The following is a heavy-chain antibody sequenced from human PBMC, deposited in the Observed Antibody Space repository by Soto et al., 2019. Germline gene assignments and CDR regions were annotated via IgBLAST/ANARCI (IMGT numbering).Heavy chain of an antibody. J-gene: IGHJ4*02. CDR1: GYTFTSYG. Sequence: ASVKVSCKASGYTFTSYGISWVRQAPGQGLEWMGWVSAYNGNTNYAQKLQGRVTMTTDTSTSTAYMEPRSLRSDDTAVYYCATDPFYYDSSGYYKSFDYWGQG. CDR2: VSAYNGNT. D-gene: IGHD3-22*01. V-gene: IGHV1-18*01. CDR3: ATDPFYYDSSGYYKSFDY.